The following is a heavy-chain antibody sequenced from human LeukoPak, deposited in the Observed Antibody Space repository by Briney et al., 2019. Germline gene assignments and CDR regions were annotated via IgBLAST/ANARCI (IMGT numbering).Heavy chain of an antibody. J-gene: IGHJ4*02. CDR2: IYPDDSDI. CDR3: ARPGRDVGYSYGFDY. CDR1: GYRFTSYW. D-gene: IGHD5-18*01. Sequence: GESLKISCKGSGYRFTSYWIGWVRQLPGKGLEWMGIIYPDDSDIRYSPSFQGQVTISADKSISTGYLQWSSLKASDTAMYYCARPGRDVGYSYGFDYWGQGTLVTVSS. V-gene: IGHV5-51*01.